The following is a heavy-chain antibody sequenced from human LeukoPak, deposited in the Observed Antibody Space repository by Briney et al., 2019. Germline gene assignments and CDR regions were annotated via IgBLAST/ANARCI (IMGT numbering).Heavy chain of an antibody. D-gene: IGHD3-22*01. J-gene: IGHJ6*02. Sequence: ASVKVSCKASGYSFTDYFMHWVRQAPGQGLEWMAIINPSGVTTTYAQKFQGRVTVTWDTSTSTVYMEVSSLRSEDTAVYYCVRAGPNYYDSSGYSYYYGLGVWGQGTTVTVSS. V-gene: IGHV1-46*01. CDR3: VRAGPNYYDSSGYSYYYGLGV. CDR1: GYSFTDYF. CDR2: INPSGVTT.